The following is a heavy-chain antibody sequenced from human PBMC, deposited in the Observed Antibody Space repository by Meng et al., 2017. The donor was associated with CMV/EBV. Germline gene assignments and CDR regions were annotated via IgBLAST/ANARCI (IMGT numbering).Heavy chain of an antibody. V-gene: IGHV1-3*02. D-gene: IGHD3-16*01. CDR2: SNAGNGNT. Sequence: QVQLVQSGAEVKKPGASVKVSCKASGYTFPSYAMHWVRQAPGQRLEWMGWSNAGNGNTNYAQRLQGRVTMTTDTSTSTAYMELRSLRSDDTAVYYCARVGGGNWFDPWGQGTLVTVSS. CDR1: GYTFPSYA. J-gene: IGHJ5*02. CDR3: ARVGGGNWFDP.